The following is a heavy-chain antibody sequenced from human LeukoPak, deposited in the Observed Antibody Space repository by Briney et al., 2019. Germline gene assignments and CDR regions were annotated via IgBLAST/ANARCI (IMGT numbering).Heavy chain of an antibody. V-gene: IGHV1-2*02. CDR2: INPRDGGT. D-gene: IGHD2-15*01. CDR3: AREGNGLLSKDLDY. CDR1: GYTFTDYY. J-gene: IGHJ4*02. Sequence: ASVKVSCKGSGYTFTDYYLHWVRQAPGQGLEWVGYINPRDGGTSSPPNFRGRITMTTDASSSTVYMELSRLTSDDTAIYYCAREGNGLLSKDLDYWGQGTLVTVSS.